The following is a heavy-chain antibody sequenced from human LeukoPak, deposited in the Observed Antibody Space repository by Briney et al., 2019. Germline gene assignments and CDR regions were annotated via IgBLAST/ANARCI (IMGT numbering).Heavy chain of an antibody. CDR3: AREGSSGWFVY. CDR1: DYTFTSYG. CDR2: ISGYNGDT. D-gene: IGHD3-22*01. Sequence: GASVKVSCKASDYTFTSYGISWLRQAPGQGLEWMGWISGYNGDTNYAQKLQGRVTVTTDTSTSTAYMELRSLGSDDTAVYYCAREGSSGWFVYWGQGTLVTVSS. J-gene: IGHJ5*01. V-gene: IGHV1-18*01.